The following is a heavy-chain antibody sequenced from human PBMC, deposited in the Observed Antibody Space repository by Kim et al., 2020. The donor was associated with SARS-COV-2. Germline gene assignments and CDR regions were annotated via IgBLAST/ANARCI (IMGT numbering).Heavy chain of an antibody. V-gene: IGHV1-69*04. CDR1: GGTFSSYA. D-gene: IGHD3-22*01. CDR2: IIPILGIA. Sequence: SVKVSCKASGGTFSSYAISWVRQAPGQGLEWMGRIIPILGIANYAQKFQGRVTITADKSTSTAYMELSSLRSEDTAVYYCAGELDTYYYDSSGYSENFDYWGQGTLVTVSS. J-gene: IGHJ4*02. CDR3: AGELDTYYYDSSGYSENFDY.